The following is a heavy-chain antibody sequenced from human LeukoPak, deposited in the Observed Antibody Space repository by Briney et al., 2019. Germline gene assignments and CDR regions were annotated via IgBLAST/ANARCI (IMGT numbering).Heavy chain of an antibody. CDR3: XXXXXXXYSDSSGQEN. Sequence: QPGGSLRLSCAASGFTFSTYAMTWVRQAPGKGLEWVSTISGGGGSTYYADSVKGRFTISRDNSENTLYLQMSSLRAEDTAVYYXXXXXXXXYSDSSGQENWGQGTLVTVSS. CDR1: GFTFSTYA. CDR2: ISGGGGST. D-gene: IGHD3-22*01. V-gene: IGHV3-23*01. J-gene: IGHJ4*02.